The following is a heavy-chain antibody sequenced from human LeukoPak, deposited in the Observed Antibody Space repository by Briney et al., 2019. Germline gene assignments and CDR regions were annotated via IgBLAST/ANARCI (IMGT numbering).Heavy chain of an antibody. D-gene: IGHD3-22*01. V-gene: IGHV1-69*06. J-gene: IGHJ4*02. Sequence: SVTVSCKASGGTFSSYAISWVRQAPGQGLEWMGGIIPIFGTANYAQKFQGRVTITADKSTSTAYMELSSLRSEDTAVYYCARVLSYYDSSGYYYPFDYWGQGTLVTVSS. CDR1: GGTFSSYA. CDR2: IIPIFGTA. CDR3: ARVLSYYDSSGYYYPFDY.